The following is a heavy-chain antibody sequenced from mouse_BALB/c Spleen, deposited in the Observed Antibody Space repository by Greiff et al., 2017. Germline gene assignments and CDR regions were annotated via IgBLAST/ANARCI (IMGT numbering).Heavy chain of an antibody. CDR1: GYSITSDYA. V-gene: IGHV3-2*02. J-gene: IGHJ3*01. CDR2: IGYSGST. CDR3: ARETWFAY. Sequence: EVHLVESGPGLVKPSQSLSLTCTVTGYSITSDYAWNWIRQFPGNKLEWMGYIGYSGSTSYNPSLKSRISITRDTSKNQFFLQLNSVTTEDTATYYCARETWFAYWGQGTLVTVSA.